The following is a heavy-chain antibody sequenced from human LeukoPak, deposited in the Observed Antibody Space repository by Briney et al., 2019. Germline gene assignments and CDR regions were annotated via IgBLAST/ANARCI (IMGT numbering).Heavy chain of an antibody. CDR1: GITLSNYG. CDR3: ARDLDSSSWTDEDYFDY. J-gene: IGHJ4*02. V-gene: IGHV3-23*01. CDR2: ISDSGGRT. D-gene: IGHD6-13*01. Sequence: GGSLRLSCAVSGITLSNYGMSWVRQAPGKGLEWVAGISDSGGRTNYADSVKGRFTISRDNSKNTLYLQMNSLRAEDTAVYYCARDLDSSSWTDEDYFDYWGQGTLVTVSS.